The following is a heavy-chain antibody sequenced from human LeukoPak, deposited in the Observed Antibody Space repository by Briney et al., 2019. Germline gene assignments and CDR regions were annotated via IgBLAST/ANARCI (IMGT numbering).Heavy chain of an antibody. J-gene: IGHJ4*02. V-gene: IGHV3-9*01. CDR2: ISWNSGSI. D-gene: IGHD6-13*01. CDR3: AKVGGNSSSWYYFDY. CDR1: GFTFDDYA. Sequence: QTGGSLRLSCAASGFTFDDYAMHWVRQAPGKGLEWVSGISWNSGSIGYADSVKGRFTISRDNAKNSLYLQMNSLRAEDTALYYCAKVGGNSSSWYYFDYWGQGTLVTVSS.